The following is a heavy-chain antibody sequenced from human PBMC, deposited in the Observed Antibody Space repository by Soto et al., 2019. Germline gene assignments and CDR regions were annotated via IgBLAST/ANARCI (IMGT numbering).Heavy chain of an antibody. J-gene: IGHJ6*02. CDR2: IKSKTDGGTT. CDR3: TTDGGPSIAAAASWDYYGMDV. D-gene: IGHD6-13*01. V-gene: IGHV3-15*01. CDR1: GFTFSNAW. Sequence: PGGSLRLSCAASGFTFSNAWMSWVRQAPGKGLEWVGRIKSKTDGGTTDYAAPVKGRFTISRDDSKNTLYLQMNSLKTEDTAVYYCTTDGGPSIAAAASWDYYGMDVWGQGTTVTVSS.